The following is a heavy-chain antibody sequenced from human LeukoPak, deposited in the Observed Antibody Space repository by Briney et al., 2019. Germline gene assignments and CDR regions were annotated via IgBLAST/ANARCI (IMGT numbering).Heavy chain of an antibody. D-gene: IGHD5-12*01. V-gene: IGHV3-30*18. CDR2: ISFDESSE. Sequence: GGSLRLSCAASGFTFSNYGMHWFRQAPGKGLEWVALISFDESSEYYADSVKGRFSISRDNSKNTLYLQMNNARVDDTAVYYCAKEVGYGSPYFDYWGQGTLVTVSS. CDR1: GFTFSNYG. CDR3: AKEVGYGSPYFDY. J-gene: IGHJ4*02.